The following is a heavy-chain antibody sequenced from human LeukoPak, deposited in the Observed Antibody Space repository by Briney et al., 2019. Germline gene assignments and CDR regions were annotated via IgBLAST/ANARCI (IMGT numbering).Heavy chain of an antibody. CDR2: IYYSGST. J-gene: IGHJ4*02. CDR1: GGSISSYY. CDR3: ARAKVYCSSTSCYFFFDY. Sequence: SETLSLTCTVSGGSISSYYWSWIRQPPGKGLEWIGYIYYSGSTNYNPSLKSRVTISVDTSKNQFSLKLSSVTAADTAVYYCARAKVYCSSTSCYFFFDYWGQGTLVTVSS. D-gene: IGHD2-2*01. V-gene: IGHV4-59*08.